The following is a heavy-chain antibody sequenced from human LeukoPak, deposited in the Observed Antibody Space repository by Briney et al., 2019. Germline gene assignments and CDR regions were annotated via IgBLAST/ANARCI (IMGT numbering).Heavy chain of an antibody. V-gene: IGHV3-48*04. CDR3: ARDSGGQPFDY. CDR1: GFTFSSYA. J-gene: IGHJ4*02. CDR2: ISGPSGTM. D-gene: IGHD4-23*01. Sequence: PGGSLRLSCAASGFTFSSYAMTCVRQAPGKGLEWVSYISGPSGTMYYADSVRGRFTISRDNAKNSLYLQMNSLRVEDTAIYYCARDSGGQPFDYWGQGTLVTVSS.